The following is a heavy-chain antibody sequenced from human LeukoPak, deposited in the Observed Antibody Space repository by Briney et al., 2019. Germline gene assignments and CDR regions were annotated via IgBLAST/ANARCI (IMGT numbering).Heavy chain of an antibody. V-gene: IGHV3-48*03. CDR3: VRARLIRLENFFDY. CDR2: TSRGGSDI. J-gene: IGHJ4*02. D-gene: IGHD2-21*02. CDR1: GFTFSNHE. Sequence: GGSLRLSCATSGFTFSNHEMNWFRQAPGKGLEWVAYTSRGGSDISYADSVKGRFTISTDNANSSLYLQMNSLRAEDTAAYFCVRARLIRLENFFDYWGQGTLVTVSS.